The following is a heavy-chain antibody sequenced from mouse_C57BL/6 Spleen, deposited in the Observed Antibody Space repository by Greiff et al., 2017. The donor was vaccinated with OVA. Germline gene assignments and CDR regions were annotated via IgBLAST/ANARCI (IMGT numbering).Heavy chain of an antibody. CDR2: IDPENGDT. J-gene: IGHJ2*01. CDR1: GFNIKDDY. CDR3: TTPYYGSSLDY. V-gene: IGHV14-4*01. D-gene: IGHD1-1*01. Sequence: VQLQQSVAELVRPGASVKLSCTASGFNIKDDYMHWVKQRPEQGLEWIGWIDPENGDTEYASKFQGKATITADTSSNTAYLQLSSLTSEDTAVYYCTTPYYGSSLDYWSQGTTLTVSS.